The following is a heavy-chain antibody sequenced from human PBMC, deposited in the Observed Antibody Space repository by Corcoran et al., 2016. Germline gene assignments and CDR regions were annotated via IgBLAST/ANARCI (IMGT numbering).Heavy chain of an antibody. V-gene: IGHV3-73*02. CDR3: TTGGKWLLSDYYYGMDV. J-gene: IGHJ6*02. CDR1: GFTFSGSA. CDR2: IRSKANSYAT. Sequence: EVQLVESGGGLVQPGGSLKLSCAASGFTFSGSAMHWVRQASGKGLEWVGRIRSKANSYATAYAASVKGRFTISRDDSKNTAYLQMNSLKTEDTAVYYCTTGGKWLLSDYYYGMDVWGQGTTVTVSS. D-gene: IGHD3-22*01.